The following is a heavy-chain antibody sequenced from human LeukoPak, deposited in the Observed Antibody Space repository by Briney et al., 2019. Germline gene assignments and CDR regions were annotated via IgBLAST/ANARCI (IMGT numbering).Heavy chain of an antibody. CDR3: ARDLTLGGYCSGGSCSGGGFDY. CDR2: IIPIFGTA. CDR1: GGTFSSYA. D-gene: IGHD2-15*01. Sequence: ASVKVSCKASGGTFSSYAISWVRQAPGQGLEWMGGIIPIFGTANYAQKFQGRVTITADKSTSTAYMELSSLRSEDTAVYYCARDLTLGGYCSGGSCSGGGFDYWGQGTLVTVSS. J-gene: IGHJ4*02. V-gene: IGHV1-69*06.